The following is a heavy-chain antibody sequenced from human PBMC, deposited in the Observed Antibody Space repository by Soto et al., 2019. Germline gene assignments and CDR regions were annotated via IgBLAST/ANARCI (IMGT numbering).Heavy chain of an antibody. D-gene: IGHD3-22*01. V-gene: IGHV4-34*01. CDR3: ATGDYYDSSGESYGMDV. CDR1: GGSFSGYY. Sequence: SETLSLTCAVHGGSFSGYYWSWIRQPPVNGLEWIGEINHSGSTNYNPSLKSRVTISVDTSKNQFSLKLSSVTAADTAVYYCATGDYYDSSGESYGMDVWGQGTTVTVSS. J-gene: IGHJ6*02. CDR2: INHSGST.